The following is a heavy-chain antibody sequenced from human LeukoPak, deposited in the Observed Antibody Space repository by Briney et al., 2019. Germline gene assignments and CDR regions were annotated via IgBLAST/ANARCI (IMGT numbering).Heavy chain of an antibody. CDR3: ARANYDSSGYYFRPIHPRAEYFQH. CDR2: LYSGGTT. V-gene: IGHV3-53*05. CDR1: GFTVSSNF. J-gene: IGHJ1*01. D-gene: IGHD3-22*01. Sequence: GGSLRLSCAASGFTVSSNFMSWVRQAPGKGLEWVSVLYSGGTTYYADSVKGRFTISRVNSKNTLYLQMNSLRSDDTAVYYCARANYDSSGYYFRPIHPRAEYFQHWGQGTLVTVSS.